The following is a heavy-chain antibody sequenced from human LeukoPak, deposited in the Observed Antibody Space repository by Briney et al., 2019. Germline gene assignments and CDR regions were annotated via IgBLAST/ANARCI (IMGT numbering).Heavy chain of an antibody. CDR2: MYYSGTT. CDR1: GASITSYY. V-gene: IGHV4-59*01. CDR3: ARDLGFCSSTSCYPWFDP. J-gene: IGHJ5*02. Sequence: PSETLSFTCTVSGASITSYYWSWFRQPPGKGLEWIGYMYYSGTTNYNPSLKSRVTISVDTSKNQFSLKLSYVTAADTAVYYSARDLGFCSSTSCYPWFDPWGQGTLVTVSS. D-gene: IGHD2-2*01.